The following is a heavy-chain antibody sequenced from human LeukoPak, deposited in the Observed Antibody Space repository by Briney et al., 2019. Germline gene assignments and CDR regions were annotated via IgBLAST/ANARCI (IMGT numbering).Heavy chain of an antibody. J-gene: IGHJ4*02. CDR1: GGTFSSYA. D-gene: IGHD3-10*01. CDR3: ARGSGSYYNSGDFDY. V-gene: IGHV1-69*05. CDR2: IIPIFGTA. Sequence: SVKVSCKASGGTFSSYAISWVRQAPGQGLEWMGGIIPIFGTANYAQKFQGRVTITTDESTSTAYLELSSLRSEDTAVYYCARGSGSYYNSGDFDYWGQGTLVTVSS.